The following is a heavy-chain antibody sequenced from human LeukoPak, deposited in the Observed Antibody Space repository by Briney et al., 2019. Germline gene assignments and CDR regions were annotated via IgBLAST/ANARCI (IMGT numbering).Heavy chain of an antibody. V-gene: IGHV4-30-2*05. CDR2: IHHSGHT. Sequence: LRLSCAAFGSTFDDYAMHCVRQAPGKGLEWVGYIHHSGHTYDNPSLSSRVIMSMDTSKSQFSLKLSSVTAADTAVYYCARYCSSTSCPFDYWGQGAVVTVSS. CDR3: ARYCSSTSCPFDY. J-gene: IGHJ4*02. D-gene: IGHD2-2*01. CDR1: GSTFDDYA.